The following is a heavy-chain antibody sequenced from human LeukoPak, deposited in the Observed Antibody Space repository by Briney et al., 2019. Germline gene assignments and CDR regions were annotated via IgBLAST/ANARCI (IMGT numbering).Heavy chain of an antibody. D-gene: IGHD2-21*02. CDR1: GYSFISYW. J-gene: IGHJ5*01. CDR3: ARGDVVRGVSWFDS. CDR2: IYPGDSDT. V-gene: IGHV5-51*01. Sequence: GESLKISCKGSGYSFISYWIGWVRPMPGKGLEWMGIIYPGDSDTRYSPSFQGQVTISVDKSTNTAYLQWKSLKASDTAMYYCARGDVVRGVSWFDSWGQGALVTVSS.